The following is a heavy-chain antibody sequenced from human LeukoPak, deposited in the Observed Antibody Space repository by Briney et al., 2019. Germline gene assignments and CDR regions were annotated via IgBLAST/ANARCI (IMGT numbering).Heavy chain of an antibody. J-gene: IGHJ4*02. CDR3: AKEARDYGDYLTACDY. CDR1: GFTFSSYW. D-gene: IGHD4-17*01. CDR2: IKQDGTEK. Sequence: GGSLRLSCAASGFTFSSYWMSWVRQAPGKGLEWVANIKQDGTEKYYVDSVKGRFTISRDNSKNTLYLQMNSLRAEDTAVYYCAKEARDYGDYLTACDYWGQGTLVTVSS. V-gene: IGHV3-7*01.